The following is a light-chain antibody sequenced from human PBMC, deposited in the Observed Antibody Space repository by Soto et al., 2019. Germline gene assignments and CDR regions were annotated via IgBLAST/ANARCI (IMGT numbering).Light chain of an antibody. V-gene: IGLV3-25*03. Sequence: SYELTQPPSVSVSPGQTARITCSGDALPKQYAYWYQQKPGQAPVLVIYKDSERPSGIPERFSGSSSGTTDTLTISGVQAEDEADYYCQSADSSGTFAVFGGGTQLTVL. CDR2: KDS. CDR3: QSADSSGTFAV. CDR1: ALPKQY. J-gene: IGLJ7*01.